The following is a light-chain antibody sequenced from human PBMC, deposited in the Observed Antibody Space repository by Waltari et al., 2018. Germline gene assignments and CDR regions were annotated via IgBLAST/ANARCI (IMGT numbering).Light chain of an antibody. CDR1: QSVSSN. J-gene: IGKJ5*01. CDR3: QQYNNWPPMT. V-gene: IGKV3-15*01. CDR2: GAS. Sequence: IVMTQSPATLSVSPGERATLSCRASQSVSSNLAWYQQKPGQAPRPLIYGASTRATGIPARFSGSGSGTEFTLTISSLQSEDVALYYCQQYNNWPPMTFGQGTRLEIK.